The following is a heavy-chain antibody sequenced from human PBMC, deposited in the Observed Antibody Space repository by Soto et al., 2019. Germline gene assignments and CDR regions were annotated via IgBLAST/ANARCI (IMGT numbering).Heavy chain of an antibody. D-gene: IGHD5-18*01. CDR2: ISSSGGST. CDR1: GFTFSSYA. CDR3: AKDHVDTAMGIYYYYGMDV. V-gene: IGHV3-23*01. J-gene: IGHJ6*02. Sequence: GGSLRLSCAASGFTFSSYAMSWVRQAPGKGLEWVSAISSSGGSTYYADSVKGRFTISRDNSKNTLYLQMNSLRAEDTAVYYCAKDHVDTAMGIYYYYGMDVWGQGTTVNVSS.